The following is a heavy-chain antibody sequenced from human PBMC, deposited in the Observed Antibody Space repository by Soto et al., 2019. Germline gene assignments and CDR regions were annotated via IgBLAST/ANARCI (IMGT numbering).Heavy chain of an antibody. CDR2: IYHSGST. D-gene: IGHD3-22*01. Sequence: TLSLTCAVSGGSISSGGYSWSWIRQPPGKGLEWIGYIYHSGSTYYNPSLKSRVTISVDRSKNQFSLKLSSVTAADTAVYYFARGGVDYYDSSGYYFSPYYFDYWGQGTLVTVSS. CDR1: GGSISSGGYS. CDR3: ARGGVDYYDSSGYYFSPYYFDY. J-gene: IGHJ4*02. V-gene: IGHV4-30-2*01.